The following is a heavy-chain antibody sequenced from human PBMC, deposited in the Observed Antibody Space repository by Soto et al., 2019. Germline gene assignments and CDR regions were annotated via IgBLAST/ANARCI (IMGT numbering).Heavy chain of an antibody. CDR1: GFTFSNYA. CDR2: ISGNGDHT. D-gene: IGHD6-19*01. Sequence: PGGSLRLSCAPSGFTFSNYAMSWVRQAPGKGLEWVSAISGNGDHTYYADSVKGRFTISRDNSKNTLYLQMNSLRAEDTAIYYCAKRIKYSIGWYADYWRQRTLVTVSS. V-gene: IGHV3-23*01. J-gene: IGHJ4*02. CDR3: AKRIKYSIGWYADY.